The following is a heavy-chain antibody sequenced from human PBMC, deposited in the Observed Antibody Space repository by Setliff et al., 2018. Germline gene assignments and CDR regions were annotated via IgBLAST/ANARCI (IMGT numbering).Heavy chain of an antibody. J-gene: IGHJ5*02. V-gene: IGHV3-23*01. D-gene: IGHD6-19*01. CDR3: ARERFVAVGNWFDP. CDR1: GFAFSSYA. CDR2: ISAGGGST. Sequence: PGGSLRLSCAASGFAFSSYAMTWVRQAPGKGLEWVSAISAGGGSTYSADSVKGRFTISRDNSKNTLYLQMNSLRAEDTAVYYCARERFVAVGNWFDPWGQGTLVTVSS.